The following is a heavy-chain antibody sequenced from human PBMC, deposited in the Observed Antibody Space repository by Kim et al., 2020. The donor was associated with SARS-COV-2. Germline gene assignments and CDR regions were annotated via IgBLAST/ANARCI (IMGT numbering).Heavy chain of an antibody. CDR2: GNKE. V-gene: IGHV3-30*01. CDR3: AREARGMDV. J-gene: IGHJ6*02. Sequence: GNKEYYADSVKGRFIISRDNSKNILYLQMNSLRVGDMGLYYCAREARGMDVWGQGTTVTVS.